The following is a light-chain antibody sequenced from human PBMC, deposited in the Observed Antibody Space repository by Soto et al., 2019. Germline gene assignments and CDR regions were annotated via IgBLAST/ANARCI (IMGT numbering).Light chain of an antibody. CDR2: SAS. CDR1: QSISKY. Sequence: DIQMTQSPSSLSASVGDRVTITCRASQSISKYLNWYQQKPGKAPKLLMYSASSLLSGVPSRFSGTGSGTDFTLTISSLQPEDFATYYCQQSNSVPVTFGGGTAVEIE. V-gene: IGKV1-39*01. CDR3: QQSNSVPVT. J-gene: IGKJ4*01.